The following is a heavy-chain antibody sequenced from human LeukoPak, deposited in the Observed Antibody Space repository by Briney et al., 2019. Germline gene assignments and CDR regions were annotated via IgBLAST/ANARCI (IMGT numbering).Heavy chain of an antibody. J-gene: IGHJ3*02. CDR1: GGPFNDYY. CDR2: INHSGST. CDR3: ARSGRDVGFAFDI. D-gene: IGHD5-12*01. V-gene: IGHV4-34*01. Sequence: PSETLSLTCAVDGGPFNDYYWNWLRQPPGKGLEWIGEINHSGSTNYHPSYKSRVTISLDTSQNHFSLKLTSVTAADTAVYYCARSGRDVGFAFDIWGLGTLVTISS.